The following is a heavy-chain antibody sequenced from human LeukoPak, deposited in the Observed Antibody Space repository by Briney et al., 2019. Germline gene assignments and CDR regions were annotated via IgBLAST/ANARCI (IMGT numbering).Heavy chain of an antibody. D-gene: IGHD3-22*01. CDR2: AYSGAGT. Sequence: GGSLRLYCAASGFTVSNKYMTWVSPAPGKGLEWLSVAYSGAGTYDPDSVRGRVTTSTDNSENILYLQMNSLRAEDTAVYYCVRVSCDSSGQFYWYWGQGTLVSVSS. J-gene: IGHJ4*02. CDR3: VRVSCDSSGQFYWY. V-gene: IGHV3-66*01. CDR1: GFTVSNKY.